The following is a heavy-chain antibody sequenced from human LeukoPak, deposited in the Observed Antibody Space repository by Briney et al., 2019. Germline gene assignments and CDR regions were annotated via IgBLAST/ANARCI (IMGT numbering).Heavy chain of an antibody. V-gene: IGHV3-21*01. Sequence: GGSLRLSCAASGFTFSSYSMKWVRQAPGKGLEWVSSISSSGSYIYYADSVKGRFTISRDNAKNSLYLQMNSLRAEDTAVYYCARDVEFRSLFGELSGRGFDYWGQGTLVTVSS. J-gene: IGHJ4*02. CDR1: GFTFSSYS. CDR2: ISSSGSYI. CDR3: ARDVEFRSLFGELSGRGFDY. D-gene: IGHD3-10*02.